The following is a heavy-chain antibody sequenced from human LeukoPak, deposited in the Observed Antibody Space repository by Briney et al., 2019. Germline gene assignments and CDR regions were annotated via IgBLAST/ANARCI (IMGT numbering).Heavy chain of an antibody. J-gene: IGHJ3*02. D-gene: IGHD5-18*01. V-gene: IGHV1-69*05. CDR3: AREVDTCLAILSDAFDI. CDR1: GCTFSSSA. Sequence: GASVKVSCKASGCTFSSSAIRWVRQAPGQGLEWTGGILPVFGTPNYAQNFQGRLTITTDISTRTAYMELTSLKSEDTAVYYCAREVDTCLAILSDAFDIWGQGTLVTVSS. CDR2: ILPVFGTP.